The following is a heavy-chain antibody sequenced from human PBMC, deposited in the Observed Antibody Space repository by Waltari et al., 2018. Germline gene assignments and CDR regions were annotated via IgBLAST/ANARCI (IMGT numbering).Heavy chain of an antibody. D-gene: IGHD3-22*01. V-gene: IGHV4-39*01. CDR2: IYYSGST. J-gene: IGHJ3*02. Sequence: QLQLQESGPGLVKPSETLSLTCTVSGGSINSSSYYWGWIRQPPGKGLEWIGSIYYSGSTYYNPSLKSRVTISVDTSKNQFSLKLSSVTAADTAVYYCARFSITMIVVVTDAFDIWGQGTMVTVSS. CDR3: ARFSITMIVVVTDAFDI. CDR1: GGSINSSSYY.